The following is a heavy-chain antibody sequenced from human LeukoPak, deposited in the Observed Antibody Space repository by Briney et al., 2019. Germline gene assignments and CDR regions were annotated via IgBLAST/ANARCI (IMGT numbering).Heavy chain of an antibody. V-gene: IGHV3-11*04. CDR1: GFTFSDSY. CDR2: ISGSGHDI. D-gene: IGHD6-6*01. CDR3: TRDPRPLDS. J-gene: IGHJ4*02. Sequence: GGSLRLFCAASGFTFSDSYMTWVRQAPGKGVEWVAYISGSGHDINYSESGKGRYTISRDNSKNSLYLQMSSLRVEDTAVYYCTRDPRPLDSWGQGTLVTVSS.